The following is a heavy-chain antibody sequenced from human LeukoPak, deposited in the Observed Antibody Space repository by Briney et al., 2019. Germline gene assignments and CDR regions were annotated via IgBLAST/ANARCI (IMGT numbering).Heavy chain of an antibody. CDR1: GYTFTGYY. Sequence: ASVKVSCKASGYTFTGYYMHWVRQAPGQGLEWMGWINPNSGGTNYAQKFQGRVTMTRDTSISTAYMELSRLRSDDTAVYYCARDTPIYDFWSGYPNYYYYYMDVWGKGTTVTVSS. CDR3: ARDTPIYDFWSGYPNYYYYYMDV. V-gene: IGHV1-2*02. D-gene: IGHD3-3*01. CDR2: INPNSGGT. J-gene: IGHJ6*03.